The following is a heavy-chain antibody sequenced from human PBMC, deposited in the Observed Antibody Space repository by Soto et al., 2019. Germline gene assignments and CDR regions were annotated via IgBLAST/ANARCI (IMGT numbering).Heavy chain of an antibody. J-gene: IGHJ5*02. CDR3: ARERSGAGYNFGEGWFDP. CDR1: GGTFSRYS. V-gene: IGHV1-69*13. D-gene: IGHD5-12*01. CDR2: IIPIFRTT. Sequence: SVKVSCKASGGTFSRYSINWVRQAPGQGLEWMGGIIPIFRTTNYAQKFQGRVTITADESASTAYMELSSLRFEDTAVFYCARERSGAGYNFGEGWFDPWGRGTLVTVSS.